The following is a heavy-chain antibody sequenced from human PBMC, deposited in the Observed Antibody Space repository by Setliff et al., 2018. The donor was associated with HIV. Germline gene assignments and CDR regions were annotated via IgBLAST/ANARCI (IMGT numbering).Heavy chain of an antibody. D-gene: IGHD2-15*01. CDR1: GFTFSSYS. V-gene: IGHV3-21*01. CDR3: ARKLLTRPNYYGMDV. CDR2: ISSSSSYI. Sequence: GGSLRLSCAASGFTFSSYSMNWVRQAPGRGLEWVSSISSSSSYIYYADSVKGRFTISRDNAKNSLYLQMNSLRAEDTAVYYCARKLLTRPNYYGMDVWGQGTTVTVSS. J-gene: IGHJ6*02.